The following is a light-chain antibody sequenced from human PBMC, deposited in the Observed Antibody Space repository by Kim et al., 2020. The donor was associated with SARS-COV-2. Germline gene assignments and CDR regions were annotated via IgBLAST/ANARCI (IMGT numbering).Light chain of an antibody. CDR2: AAS. CDR1: QRLNSN. J-gene: IGKJ1*01. CDR3: QQYNDWPT. V-gene: IGKV3-15*01. Sequence: SVSPGERATHSCRAGQRLNSNLAWYQQKPGQAPRLLIYAASTRATGIPARFSGSGTATEFTLTISSLRSEDFAVYYCQQYNDWPTFGQGTKVDIK.